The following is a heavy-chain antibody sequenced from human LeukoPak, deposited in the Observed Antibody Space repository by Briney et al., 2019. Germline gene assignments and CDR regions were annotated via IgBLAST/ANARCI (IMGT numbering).Heavy chain of an antibody. CDR1: GGSISSYY. D-gene: IGHD2-2*01. Sequence: SEALSLTCTVSGGSISSYYWSWIRQPPGKGLEWIGYVYYSGSTNYNPSLTSRVTISVDTSKNQFSLKVNSVTAADTAVYYCAGGAIVPAAIDYWGQGTKVTFSS. V-gene: IGHV4-59*01. J-gene: IGHJ4*02. CDR3: AGGAIVPAAIDY. CDR2: VYYSGST.